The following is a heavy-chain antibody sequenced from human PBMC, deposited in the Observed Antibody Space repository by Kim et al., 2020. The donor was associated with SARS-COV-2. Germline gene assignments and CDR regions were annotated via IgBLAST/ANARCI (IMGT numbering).Heavy chain of an antibody. CDR2: IYWDDDK. V-gene: IGHV2-5*02. J-gene: IGHJ6*02. CDR3: AHSTYYYGSGSYYYGMDV. D-gene: IGHD3-10*01. CDR1: GFSLSTSGVG. Sequence: SGPTLVKPTQTLTLTCTFSGFSLSTSGVGVGWIRQPPGKALEWLALIYWDDDKRYSPSLKSRLTITKDTSKNQVVLTMTNMDPVDTATYYCAHSTYYYGSGSYYYGMDVWGQGTTVTVSS.